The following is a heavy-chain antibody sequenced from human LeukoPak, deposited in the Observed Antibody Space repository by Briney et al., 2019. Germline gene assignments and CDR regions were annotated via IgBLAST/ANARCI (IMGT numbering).Heavy chain of an antibody. J-gene: IGHJ4*02. Sequence: SETLSLTCVVSGDSFSSHYWTWIRQSPGKGLEWIGYIHDDGRTASNLSLKSRVIISLDTSKNQFSLKVSSVTAADTAFYYCARVLTAAGLDFWGQGTLVTVSS. CDR1: GDSFSSHY. V-gene: IGHV4-59*11. CDR2: IHDDGRT. CDR3: ARVLTAAGLDF. D-gene: IGHD6-25*01.